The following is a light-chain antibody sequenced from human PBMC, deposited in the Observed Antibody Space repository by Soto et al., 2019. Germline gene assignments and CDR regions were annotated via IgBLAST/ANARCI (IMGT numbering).Light chain of an antibody. J-gene: IGKJ3*01. CDR1: LGIANY. V-gene: IGKV1-39*01. CDR2: AAS. CDR3: QQSHDIPLT. Sequence: DIQMTQTPSSLSASVGDRVTITCRASLGIANYLNWYQHKPGKAPNLLIYAASRLQSGAPSRFSGRGSGTDFTLTISSLQPEDFATYYCQQSHDIPLTFGAGTKVDIK.